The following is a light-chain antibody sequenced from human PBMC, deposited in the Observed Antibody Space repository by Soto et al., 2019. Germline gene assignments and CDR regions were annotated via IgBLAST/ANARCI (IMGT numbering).Light chain of an antibody. Sequence: DIQMTQSPSSLSAFVGDTVTITCRASQDISNFLAWYQQKPGKVPRLLIYAASTLQSGVPSRFSGSGSGTDFPLTISSLQADDVATYYCQKCKIAPCTFGGGTKVEMK. CDR3: QKCKIAPCT. CDR1: QDISNF. V-gene: IGKV1-27*01. J-gene: IGKJ4*01. CDR2: AAS.